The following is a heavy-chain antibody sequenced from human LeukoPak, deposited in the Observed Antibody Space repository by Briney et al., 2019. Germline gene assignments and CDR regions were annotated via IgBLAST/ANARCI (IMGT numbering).Heavy chain of an antibody. CDR3: ARDPTAAGKGAWFDP. Sequence: SETLSLTCTVSGGSISSSGYYWGWIRQPPGKGLEWIGSIYYSGSTYYNPSLKSRVTISVDTSKNQFSLKLSSVAAADTAVCYCARDPTAAGKGAWFDPWGQGTLVTVSS. J-gene: IGHJ5*02. V-gene: IGHV4-39*02. D-gene: IGHD6-13*01. CDR2: IYYSGST. CDR1: GGSISSSGYY.